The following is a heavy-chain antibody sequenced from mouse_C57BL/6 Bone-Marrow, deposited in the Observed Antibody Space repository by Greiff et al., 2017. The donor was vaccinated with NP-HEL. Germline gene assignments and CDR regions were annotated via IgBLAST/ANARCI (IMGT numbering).Heavy chain of an antibody. CDR3: ARHSGLYFDY. CDR2: ISSGGSYT. V-gene: IGHV5-6*01. J-gene: IGHJ2*01. Sequence: EVHLVESGGDLVKPGGSLKLSCAASGFTFSSYGMSWVRQTPDKRLEWVATISSGGSYTYYPDSVQGRFTISRDNAKNTLYLQMSSLKSEDTAMYYCARHSGLYFDYWGQGTTLTVSS. CDR1: GFTFSSYG. D-gene: IGHD3-1*01.